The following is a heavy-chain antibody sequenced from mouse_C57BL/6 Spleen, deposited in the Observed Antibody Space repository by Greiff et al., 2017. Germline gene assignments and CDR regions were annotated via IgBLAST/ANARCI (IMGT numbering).Heavy chain of an antibody. CDR3: ARSGPYGNYDAMDY. V-gene: IGHV1-69*01. Sequence: QVQLQQPGAELVMPGASVKLSCKASGYTFTSYWMHWVKQRPGQGLEWIGEIDPSDSYTNYNQKFKGKSTLTVDKSSSTAYMQLSSLTSEDSAVYYCARSGPYGNYDAMDYWGQGTSVTVSS. D-gene: IGHD2-1*01. CDR2: IDPSDSYT. CDR1: GYTFTSYW. J-gene: IGHJ4*01.